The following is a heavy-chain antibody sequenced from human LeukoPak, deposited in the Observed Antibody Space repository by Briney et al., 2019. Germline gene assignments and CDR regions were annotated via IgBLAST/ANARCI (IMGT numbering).Heavy chain of an antibody. CDR2: ISGSGGST. CDR3: AKVPATYYFDY. J-gene: IGHJ4*02. CDR1: GPIFSSYS. D-gene: IGHD2-15*01. V-gene: IGHV3-23*01. Sequence: GECLTLSCALFGPIFSSYSVRWVRHAHGGGLEWVSDISGSGGSTYYADSVKGRFTISRDNSKNTLYLQMNSLRAEDTAVYYCAKVPATYYFDYWGQGTLVTVSS.